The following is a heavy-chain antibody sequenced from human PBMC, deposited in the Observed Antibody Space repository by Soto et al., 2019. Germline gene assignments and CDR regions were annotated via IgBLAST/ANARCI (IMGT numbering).Heavy chain of an antibody. CDR3: AKGSPMDFWSGYYVYYYYYYMDV. V-gene: IGHV3-23*01. CDR2: ISGSGGST. J-gene: IGHJ6*03. CDR1: GFTFSSYA. D-gene: IGHD3-3*01. Sequence: GGSLRLSCAASGFTFSSYAMSWVRQAPGKGLEWVSAISGSGGSTYYADSVKGRFTISRDNSKNTLYLQMNSLRAEDTAVYYCAKGSPMDFWSGYYVYYYYYYMDVWGKGTTVTVS.